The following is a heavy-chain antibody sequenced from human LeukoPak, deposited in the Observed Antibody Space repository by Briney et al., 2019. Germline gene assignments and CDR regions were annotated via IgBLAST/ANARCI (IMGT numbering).Heavy chain of an antibody. CDR1: GFTFSSYG. V-gene: IGHV3-30*02. Sequence: QSGRSLRLSCAASGFTFSSYGMHWVRQAPGKGLEWVAFIRYDGSNKYYADSVKGRFTISRDNSKNTLYLQMNSLRAEDTAVYYCAKDRIAVAGLDYWGQGTLVTVSS. D-gene: IGHD6-19*01. CDR3: AKDRIAVAGLDY. J-gene: IGHJ4*02. CDR2: IRYDGSNK.